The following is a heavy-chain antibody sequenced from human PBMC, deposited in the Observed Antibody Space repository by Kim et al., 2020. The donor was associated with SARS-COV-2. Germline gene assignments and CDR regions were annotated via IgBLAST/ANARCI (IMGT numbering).Heavy chain of an antibody. V-gene: IGHV4-34*01. J-gene: IGHJ4*02. CDR1: GGSFSGYY. D-gene: IGHD4-17*01. CDR2: INHSGST. Sequence: SETLSLTCAVYGGSFSGYYWSWIRQPPGKGLEWIGEINHSGSTNYNPSLKSRVTISVDTSKNQFSLKLSSVTAADTAVYDCARGMRGQTTVPSGDGGYWGQGTLVTVSS. CDR3: ARGMRGQTTVPSGDGGY.